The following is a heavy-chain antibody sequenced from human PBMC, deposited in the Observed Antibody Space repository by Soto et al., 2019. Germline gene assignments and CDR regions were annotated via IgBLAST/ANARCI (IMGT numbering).Heavy chain of an antibody. Sequence: ASVKVSCKASGYTFTGYYMHWVRQAPGQGLEWMGWINPNSGDTNYAQKFQGWVTMTRDTSISTAYMELSRLRSDDTAVYYCARVSTGTTFDAFDIWGQGTMVTVSS. CDR1: GYTFTGYY. V-gene: IGHV1-2*04. CDR2: INPNSGDT. CDR3: ARVSTGTTFDAFDI. J-gene: IGHJ3*02. D-gene: IGHD1-7*01.